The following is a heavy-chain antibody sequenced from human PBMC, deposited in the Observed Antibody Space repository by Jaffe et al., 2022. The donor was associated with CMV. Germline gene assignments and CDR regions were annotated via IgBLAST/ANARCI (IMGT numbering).Heavy chain of an antibody. CDR1: GGSISSYY. J-gene: IGHJ5*02. Sequence: QVQLQESGPGLVKPSETLSLTCTVSGGSISSYYWSWIRQPPGKGLEWIGYIYYSGSTNYNPSLKSRVTISVDTSKNQFSLKLSSVTAADTAVYYCAREYLKLRWNWFDPWGQGTLVTVSS. CDR3: AREYLKLRWNWFDP. CDR2: IYYSGST. D-gene: IGHD3-16*01. V-gene: IGHV4-59*01.